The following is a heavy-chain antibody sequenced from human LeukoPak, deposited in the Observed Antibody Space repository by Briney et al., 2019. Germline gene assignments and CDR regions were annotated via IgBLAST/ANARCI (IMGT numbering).Heavy chain of an antibody. V-gene: IGHV3-23*01. CDR3: ARDYRYSSGSRLDY. J-gene: IGHJ4*02. CDR2: IFPSGGEI. Sequence: GGSLRLSCAASGFTFSTFAMIWVRQPPGKGLEWVSSIFPSGGEIHYADSVRGRFTISRDNSKSTLSLQMNSLRAEDTAVYYCARDYRYSSGSRLDYWGQGTLVTVSS. CDR1: GFTFSTFA. D-gene: IGHD3-10*01.